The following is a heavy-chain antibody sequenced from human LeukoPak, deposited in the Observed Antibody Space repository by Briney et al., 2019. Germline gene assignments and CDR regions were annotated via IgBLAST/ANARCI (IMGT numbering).Heavy chain of an antibody. CDR2: ISTSGTTI. CDR3: AREGYGSHAFDI. D-gene: IGHD3-10*01. V-gene: IGHV3-48*02. CDR1: GFTFSTYT. J-gene: IGHJ3*02. Sequence: GGSLRLSCAASGFTFSTYTMNWVRQAPGKGLEWVSYISTSGTTISYADSVKGRFAISRDNAKNSLYLQMNSLRDEDTAVYYCAREGYGSHAFDIWGQGTVVTVSS.